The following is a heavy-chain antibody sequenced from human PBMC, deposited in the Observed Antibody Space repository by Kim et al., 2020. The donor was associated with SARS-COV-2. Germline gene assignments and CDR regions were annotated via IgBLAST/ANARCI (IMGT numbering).Heavy chain of an antibody. J-gene: IGHJ4*02. V-gene: IGHV4-39*07. D-gene: IGHD5-12*01. Sequence: SETLSLTCTVSGGSISSSSYYWGWIRQPPGKGLEWIGSIYYSWSTYYNPSLKSRVTISVDTSKSQFSLKLSSVTAADTAVYYCARGKTQRWLQFRYFDYWGQGTRVTVSS. CDR2: IYYSWST. CDR3: ARGKTQRWLQFRYFDY. CDR1: GGSISSSSYY.